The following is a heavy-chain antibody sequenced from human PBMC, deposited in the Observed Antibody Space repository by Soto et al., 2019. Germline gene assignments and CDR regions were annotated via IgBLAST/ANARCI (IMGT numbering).Heavy chain of an antibody. D-gene: IGHD1-26*01. V-gene: IGHV5-51*01. CDR3: VRLIGNSWLDS. Sequence: PGEALKISCKGSGYSFTSYWIGWVRQMPGKGLEWMGIIYPGDSDTRYSPSFQGQVTINPDTSNNQLSLQLNSVTPDDTAVYYCVRLIGNSWLDSWGQGTLVTVSS. J-gene: IGHJ5*01. CDR2: IYPGDSDT. CDR1: GYSFTSYW.